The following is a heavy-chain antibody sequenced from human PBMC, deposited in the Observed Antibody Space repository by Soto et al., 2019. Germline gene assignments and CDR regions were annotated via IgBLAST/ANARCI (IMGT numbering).Heavy chain of an antibody. CDR1: GFTFSTFW. J-gene: IGHJ4*02. V-gene: IGHV3-74*01. Sequence: EVQLVESGGGLVQPGGSLRLSCEASGFTFSTFWMHWVRQAPGKGLVWVSRINSDGSSTNYADSVKGRVTISRDNAKNMLYLQMNSLRAEDTAVYYCARDFEYWGQGTLVTVYS. CDR3: ARDFEY. CDR2: INSDGSST.